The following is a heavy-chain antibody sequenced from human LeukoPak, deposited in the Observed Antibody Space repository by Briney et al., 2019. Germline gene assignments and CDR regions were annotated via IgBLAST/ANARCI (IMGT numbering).Heavy chain of an antibody. Sequence: ASVKVSCKASGYTFTSYDINWARQATGQGLEWMGWMNPNSGNTGYAQKFQGRVTMTRNTSISTAYMELSSLRSEDTAVYYCARRMAAAGTGDYWGQGTLVTVSS. J-gene: IGHJ4*02. CDR1: GYTFTSYD. CDR2: MNPNSGNT. CDR3: ARRMAAAGTGDY. D-gene: IGHD6-13*01. V-gene: IGHV1-8*01.